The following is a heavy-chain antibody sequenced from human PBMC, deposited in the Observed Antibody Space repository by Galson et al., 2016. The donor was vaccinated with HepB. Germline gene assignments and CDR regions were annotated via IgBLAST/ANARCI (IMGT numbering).Heavy chain of an antibody. J-gene: IGHJ4*02. CDR1: GYTFHSYV. CDR2: INPDNGNT. Sequence: SVKVSCKASGYTFHSYVMHWVRQAPGQRLEWMGWINPDNGNTIYSQNFQGRVTMTRDTSASTVYIELTNLRSEDTALYFCARDLLATARSFGYWGQGTLVTVSS. V-gene: IGHV1-3*01. CDR3: ARDLLATARSFGY. D-gene: IGHD1-1*01.